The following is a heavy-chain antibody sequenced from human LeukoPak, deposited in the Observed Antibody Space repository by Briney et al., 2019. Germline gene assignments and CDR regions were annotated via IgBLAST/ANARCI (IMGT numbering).Heavy chain of an antibody. J-gene: IGHJ4*02. Sequence: QPGGSLRLSCAASGFTFSSYAMSWVRQAPGKGLVWVSRISPTGSTTSYADSVKGRFTVSRDNAKNTLYLQVNNLRAEGTAVYYCARGPNSNWSGLDFWGQGTLLTVSS. V-gene: IGHV3-74*01. CDR2: ISPTGSTT. CDR1: GFTFSSYA. D-gene: IGHD6-6*01. CDR3: ARGPNSNWSGLDF.